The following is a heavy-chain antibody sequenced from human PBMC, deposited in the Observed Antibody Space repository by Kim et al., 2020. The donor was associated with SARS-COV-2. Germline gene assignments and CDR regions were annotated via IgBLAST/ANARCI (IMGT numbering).Heavy chain of an antibody. CDR3: ARDAGRNFEN. J-gene: IGHJ4*02. Sequence: GGSLRLSCIASGFSFSNYWMAWVRQAPGKGPEWVAYIKNDDSQRYYVDSVKGRFIISRDNGKSSLYLQMDSLRAEDTALYYCARDAGRNFENWGQGTLVTVA. D-gene: IGHD6-13*01. V-gene: IGHV3-7*01. CDR1: GFSFSNYW. CDR2: IKNDDSQR.